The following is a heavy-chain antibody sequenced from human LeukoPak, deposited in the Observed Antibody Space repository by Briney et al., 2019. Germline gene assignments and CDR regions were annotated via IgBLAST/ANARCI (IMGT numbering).Heavy chain of an antibody. J-gene: IGHJ5*02. V-gene: IGHV3-15*01. CDR3: STFPSP. CDR1: GFTFSGAW. Sequence: GGSLRLSCEASGFTFSGAWVSWVRQAPGKGLEWVGRVKSKTDGGTTDYAATVKGRFTISRDDSKNTLYLQMNSLKTEDTAVYYCSTFPSPWGQGTLVTVSS. CDR2: VKSKTDGGTT.